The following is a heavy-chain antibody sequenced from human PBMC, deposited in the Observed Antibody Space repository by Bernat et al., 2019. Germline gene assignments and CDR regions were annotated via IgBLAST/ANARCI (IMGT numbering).Heavy chain of an antibody. CDR3: ARGALFRDYFMDV. J-gene: IGHJ6*03. V-gene: IGHV6-1*01. Sequence: QVQLQQSGPGLVKPSQTLSLTCAISGDSVSSNSAAWNWIRQSPSRGLEWLGRTYYRSKWSDNYAVTVKRRMTINRDTSKNQFSLQLNSVTPEDTAVYYCARGALFRDYFMDVWGKGTTVTVSS. CDR1: GDSVSSNSAA. D-gene: IGHD5-24*01. CDR2: TYYRSKWSD.